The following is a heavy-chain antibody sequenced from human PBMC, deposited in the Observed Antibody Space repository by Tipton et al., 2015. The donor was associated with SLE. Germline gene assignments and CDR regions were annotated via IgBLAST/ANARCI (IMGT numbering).Heavy chain of an antibody. D-gene: IGHD3-9*01. V-gene: IGHV4-61*02. CDR1: GGSMTTGSYF. CDR2: IYSTGDI. J-gene: IGHJ4*02. CDR3: AREIVFYGETGYSEGPFDY. Sequence: TLSLTCTVSGGSMTTGSYFWTWIRQPAGKGPEYIGRIYSTGDINYNPALKSRVTILADTSKDQFSLKLSSVTAADTAMYYCAREIVFYGETGYSEGPFDYWGQGTLVTVSS.